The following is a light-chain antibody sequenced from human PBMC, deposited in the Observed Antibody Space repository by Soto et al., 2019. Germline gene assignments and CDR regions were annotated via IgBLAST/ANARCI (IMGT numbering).Light chain of an antibody. CDR1: QSVSSSY. V-gene: IGKV3-20*01. J-gene: IGKJ1*01. CDR2: DAS. Sequence: EIVLTQSPGTLSLSPGERATLSCRPSQSVSSSYLAWYQQKPGQAPRLLIYDASSRATGIPDRFSGSGSGTDFTLTISRLEPEDFAVYYCQQYSSSRTFGQGTKVDIK. CDR3: QQYSSSRT.